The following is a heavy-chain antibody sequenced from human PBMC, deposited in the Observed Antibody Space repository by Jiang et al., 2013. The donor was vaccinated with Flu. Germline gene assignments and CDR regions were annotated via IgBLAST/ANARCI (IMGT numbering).Heavy chain of an antibody. D-gene: IGHD3-10*01. J-gene: IGHJ6*01. Sequence: GSGLVKPSETLSLTCTVSGASVSSGTSYWSWIRQPPGKGLEWIGYIFYTGSADYNPSLKSRVTISVDRSKNQFSLKLSSVTAADTAVYYCARDPWFGNNCPWGPG. CDR3: ARDPWFGNNCP. CDR2: IFYTGSA. V-gene: IGHV4-61*01. CDR1: GASVSSGTSY.